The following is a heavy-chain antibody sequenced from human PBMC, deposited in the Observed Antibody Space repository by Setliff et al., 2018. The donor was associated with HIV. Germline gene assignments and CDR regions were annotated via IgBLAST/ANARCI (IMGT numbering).Heavy chain of an antibody. J-gene: IGHJ6*03. CDR3: ARHRDPPGSSWIYYYYYMDL. CDR1: GGSVSSGSYH. CDR2: IYHSGST. V-gene: IGHV4-39*07. D-gene: IGHD6-13*01. Sequence: SETLSLTCTVSGGSVSSGSYHWGWIRQPPGKGLEWIGSIYHSGSTYYNPSLKSRVAISVDTSKSQFSLQLSSVTAADTAVYYCARHRDPPGSSWIYYYYYMDLWGEGTTVTVSS.